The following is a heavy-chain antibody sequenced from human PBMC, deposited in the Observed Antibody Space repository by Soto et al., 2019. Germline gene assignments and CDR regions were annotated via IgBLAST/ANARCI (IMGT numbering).Heavy chain of an antibody. D-gene: IGHD3-22*01. CDR3: ARADYDSDYLLLYVDY. CDR2: IILGST. J-gene: IGHJ4*02. CDR1: GGTFSNYA. Sequence: ASVKVSCKAPGGTFSNYALTWVRQAPGQGLEWMGWIILGSTNYAQKFQDRRTITADGSTNISHKELTSLTSEDTARYYCARADYDSDYLLLYVDYWGQGTPVTVSS. V-gene: IGHV1-69*13.